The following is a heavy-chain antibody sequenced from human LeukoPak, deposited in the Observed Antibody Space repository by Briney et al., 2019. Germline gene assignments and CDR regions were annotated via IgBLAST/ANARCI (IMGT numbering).Heavy chain of an antibody. V-gene: IGHV4-34*01. D-gene: IGHD2-2*01. CDR1: GGSFSGYY. J-gene: IGHJ5*02. Sequence: PSGTLSLTCAVYGGSFSGYYWSWIRQPPGKGLEWIGEINHSGSTNYNPSLKSRVTISVDTSKNQFSLKLSSVTAADTAVYYCARLIYCSSTSCYRVGIGNWFDPWGQGTLVTVSS. CDR2: INHSGST. CDR3: ARLIYCSSTSCYRVGIGNWFDP.